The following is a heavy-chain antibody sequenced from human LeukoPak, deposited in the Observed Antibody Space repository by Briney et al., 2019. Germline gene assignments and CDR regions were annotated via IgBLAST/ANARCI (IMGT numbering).Heavy chain of an antibody. J-gene: IGHJ5*02. D-gene: IGHD2-15*01. V-gene: IGHV5-10-1*01. CDR2: IDPSDSYT. CDR1: GYSFTSYW. Sequence: GESLKIPCKGSGYSFTSYWISWVRQMPGKGLEWMGRIDPSDSYTNYSPSFQGHVTISADKSISTAYLQWSSLKASDTAMYYCARQPYCSGGSCYPGWFDPWGQGTLVTVSS. CDR3: ARQPYCSGGSCYPGWFDP.